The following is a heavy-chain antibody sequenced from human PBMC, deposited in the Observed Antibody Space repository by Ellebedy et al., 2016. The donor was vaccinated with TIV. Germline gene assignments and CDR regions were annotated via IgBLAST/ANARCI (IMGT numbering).Heavy chain of an antibody. D-gene: IGHD2-15*01. Sequence: GGSLRLXCAASGFTFSSYAMSWVRQAPGKGLEWVSRISGNSISTYYADSVKGRFTISRDYSKNTLHLQMNSLRAEDTAVYYCAKGPSLYCSGGTCYVDYWGQGTLVTVSS. CDR1: GFTFSSYA. J-gene: IGHJ4*02. V-gene: IGHV3-23*01. CDR2: ISGNSIST. CDR3: AKGPSLYCSGGTCYVDY.